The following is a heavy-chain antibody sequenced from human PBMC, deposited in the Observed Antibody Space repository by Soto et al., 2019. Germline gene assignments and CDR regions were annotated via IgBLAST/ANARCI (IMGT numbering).Heavy chain of an antibody. D-gene: IGHD1-26*01. J-gene: IGHJ4*02. CDR1: GGSISSSDYY. V-gene: IGHV4-39*01. CDR3: ARSEEGGFDY. CDR2: IYYSGAT. Sequence: SETLSLTCTVSGGSISSSDYYWAWVRQPPGKGLEWIGSIYYSGATYYNPSLKSRVTISVDTSRDQFSLELRSVTAADTAAYYCARSEEGGFDYWGQGTLVTVSS.